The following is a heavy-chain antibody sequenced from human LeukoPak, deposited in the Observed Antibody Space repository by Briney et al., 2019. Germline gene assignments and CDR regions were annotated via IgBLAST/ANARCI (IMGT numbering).Heavy chain of an antibody. CDR2: ISGSGGST. Sequence: GGSLRLSCAASGFTFSSYAMSWVRQAPGKGLEWVSAISGSGGSTYYADSVKGRFTISRDNSKNTLYLQMNSLRAEDTAVYYCASYSSGWPYLDYWGQGTLVTVSS. J-gene: IGHJ4*02. CDR1: GFTFSSYA. CDR3: ASYSSGWPYLDY. V-gene: IGHV3-23*01. D-gene: IGHD6-19*01.